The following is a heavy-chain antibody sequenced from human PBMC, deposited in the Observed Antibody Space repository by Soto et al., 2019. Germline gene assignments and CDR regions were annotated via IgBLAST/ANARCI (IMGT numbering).Heavy chain of an antibody. CDR2: TRNKANSYTT. CDR1: GFTFSDHY. V-gene: IGHV3-72*01. D-gene: IGHD2-2*01. CDR3: ARSDIVVVPAETNYYYYGMDV. J-gene: IGHJ6*02. Sequence: PGGSLRLSCAASGFTFSDHYMDWVRQAPGKGLEWVGRTRNKANSYTTEYAASVKGRFTISRDDSKNSLYLQMNSLKTEDTAVYYCARSDIVVVPAETNYYYYGMDVWGQGTTVTVSS.